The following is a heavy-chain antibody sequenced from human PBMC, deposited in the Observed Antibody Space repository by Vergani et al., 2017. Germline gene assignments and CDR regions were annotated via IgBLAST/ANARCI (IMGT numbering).Heavy chain of an antibody. CDR1: GGSISSYY. CDR2: IDHSGNT. Sequence: QVQLQESGPGLVKPSETLSLTCTVSGGSISSYYWSWSRQPPGKGLECIGYIDHSGNTNSNTSLKRRVTISVDESKNQFSRKLGSVTASDTAVYYWTRGSYGGWFDPWGQGRLVTVSS. D-gene: IGHD1-26*01. CDR3: TRGSYGGWFDP. J-gene: IGHJ5*02. V-gene: IGHV4-59*01.